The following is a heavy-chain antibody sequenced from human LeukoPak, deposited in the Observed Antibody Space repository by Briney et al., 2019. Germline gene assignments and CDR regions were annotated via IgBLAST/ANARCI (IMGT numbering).Heavy chain of an antibody. J-gene: IGHJ5*01. Sequence: SQTLSLTCAISGDSVSSKAAAWNWIRQSPSRGLEWLGRTYYRSKWYYEYAASVESRININPDTSMNHFSLHLSSVSPEDTAVYFCARDIFFDSWSHGTLVTVSS. V-gene: IGHV6-1*01. CDR2: TYYRSKWYY. CDR1: GDSVSSKAAA. D-gene: IGHD3-3*01. CDR3: ARDIFFDS.